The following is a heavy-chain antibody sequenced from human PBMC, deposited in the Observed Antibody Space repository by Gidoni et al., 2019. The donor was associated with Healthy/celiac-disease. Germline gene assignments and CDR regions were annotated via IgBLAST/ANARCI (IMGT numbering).Heavy chain of an antibody. CDR1: GFTFSNAW. D-gene: IGHD3-16*01. CDR2: SKSIIDGGTT. Sequence: EVQLVESGGGLVKPGGSLRLSWSPSGFTFSNAWMTLVRQAPGKGLEWVGRSKSIIDGGTTDYAAPVKGRFTISRDASKNTLSLQMNSLKTEDTAVYYCTTSWGMDVWGQGTTVTVSS. CDR3: TTSWGMDV. V-gene: IGHV3-15*01. J-gene: IGHJ6*02.